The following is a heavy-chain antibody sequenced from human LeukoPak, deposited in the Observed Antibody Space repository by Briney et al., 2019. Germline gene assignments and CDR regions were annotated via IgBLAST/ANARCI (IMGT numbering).Heavy chain of an antibody. Sequence: GGSLRLSCAASGFTFSSYSMSWVRQAPGKGLEWVSSISSSSSYIYYADSVKGRFTVSRDNSKNTLYLQMNSLRVEDTALYYCAINLWFGEGGPFDIWGQGTLLSVSS. V-gene: IGHV3-21*04. J-gene: IGHJ3*02. CDR1: GFTFSSYS. CDR3: AINLWFGEGGPFDI. D-gene: IGHD3-10*01. CDR2: ISSSSSYI.